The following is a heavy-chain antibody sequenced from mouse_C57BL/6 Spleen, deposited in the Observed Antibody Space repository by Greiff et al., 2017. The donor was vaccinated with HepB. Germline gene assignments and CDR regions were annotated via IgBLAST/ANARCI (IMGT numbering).Heavy chain of an antibody. CDR1: GYTFTSYW. CDR3: ARGRWLLLDY. D-gene: IGHD2-3*01. Sequence: VQLQQPGAELVRPGSSVKLSCKASGYTFTSYWMDWVKQRPGQGLEWIGNIYPSDSETHYNQKFKDKATLTVDKSSSTAYMQLSSLTSEDSAVYYCARGRWLLLDYWGQGTTLTVSS. V-gene: IGHV1-61*01. J-gene: IGHJ2*01. CDR2: IYPSDSET.